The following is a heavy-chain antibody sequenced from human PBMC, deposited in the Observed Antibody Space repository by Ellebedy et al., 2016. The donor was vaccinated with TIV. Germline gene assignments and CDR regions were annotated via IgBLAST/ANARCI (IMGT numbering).Heavy chain of an antibody. J-gene: IGHJ3*01. V-gene: IGHV3-23*01. Sequence: GESLKISCAASAFPLRSSVMSWVRQAPGKGLEWVSAVGRDYVTYYADSVKGRFAISRDDAQNTLYLQLNRLRAEDTALYYCAKIGVMTGDYSVTFDVWGQGTMVIVSS. CDR2: VGRDYVT. CDR1: AFPLRSSV. D-gene: IGHD4-17*01. CDR3: AKIGVMTGDYSVTFDV.